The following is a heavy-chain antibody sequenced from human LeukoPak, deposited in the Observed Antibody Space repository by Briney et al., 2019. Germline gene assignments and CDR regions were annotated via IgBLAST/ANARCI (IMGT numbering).Heavy chain of an antibody. J-gene: IGHJ4*02. V-gene: IGHV4-39*07. CDR3: AKSGEEWELLVH. CDR1: GGSISSSSYY. D-gene: IGHD1-26*01. Sequence: SETLSLTCTVSGGSISSSSYYWGWIRQPPGKGLEWIGSIYYSGGTYYNPSLKSRVTISVDTSKNQFSLKLSSVTAADTAVYYCAKSGEEWELLVHWGQGTLVTVSS. CDR2: IYYSGGT.